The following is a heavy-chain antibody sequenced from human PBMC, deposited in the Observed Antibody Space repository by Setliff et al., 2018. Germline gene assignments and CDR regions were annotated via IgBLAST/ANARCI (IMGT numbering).Heavy chain of an antibody. Sequence: PSETLSLTCAVYGGSFSGYYWSWVRQAPGKGLEWVSVIYSGGSTYYADSVKGRFTISRDNSKNTLCLQMNSLRAEDTAVYYCARGETDSWGQGTLVTVSS. CDR3: ARGETDS. J-gene: IGHJ4*02. CDR2: IYSGGST. V-gene: IGHV3-66*01. CDR1: GGSFSGYY.